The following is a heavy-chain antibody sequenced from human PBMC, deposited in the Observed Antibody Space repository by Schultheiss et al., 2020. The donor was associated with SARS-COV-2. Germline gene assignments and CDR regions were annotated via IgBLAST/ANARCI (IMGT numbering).Heavy chain of an antibody. Sequence: GGSLRLSCAASGFTFSSYWMSWVRQAPGKGLEWVANIKQDGSEKYYVDSVKGRFTISRDNAKNSLYLQMNSLRAEDTAVYYCASGHSSSWYYYWGQGTLVTVSS. V-gene: IGHV3-7*01. CDR1: GFTFSSYW. D-gene: IGHD6-13*01. CDR2: IKQDGSEK. J-gene: IGHJ4*02. CDR3: ASGHSSSWYYY.